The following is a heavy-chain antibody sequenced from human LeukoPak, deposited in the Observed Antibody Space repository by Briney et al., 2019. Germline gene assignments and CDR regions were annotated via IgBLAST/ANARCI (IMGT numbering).Heavy chain of an antibody. CDR3: AREYSDHSPMDV. CDR2: IDPSDSYI. CDR1: GYSFNSYW. D-gene: IGHD4-17*01. V-gene: IGHV5-10-1*01. Sequence: GESLKISFKGSGYSFNSYWINWVRQLPGKGLEWMGRIDPSDSYINYSPSFQGHVTISTDKSLSTAYLQWSSLKASDTAMYYCAREYSDHSPMDVWGQGTTVTVSS. J-gene: IGHJ6*02.